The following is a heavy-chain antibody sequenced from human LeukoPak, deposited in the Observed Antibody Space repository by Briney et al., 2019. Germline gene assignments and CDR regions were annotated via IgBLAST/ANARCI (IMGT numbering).Heavy chain of an antibody. CDR1: GGTFSSYA. Sequence: SVNVSCKASGGTFSSYAISWVRQAPGQGLEWMGGIIPIFGTANYAQKFQGRVTMTTDTSTSTAYMELRSLRSDDTAVYYCARECSTYYDFWSAHPRAFDYWGQGTLVTVSS. J-gene: IGHJ4*02. CDR2: IIPIFGTA. CDR3: ARECSTYYDFWSAHPRAFDY. V-gene: IGHV1-69*05. D-gene: IGHD3-3*01.